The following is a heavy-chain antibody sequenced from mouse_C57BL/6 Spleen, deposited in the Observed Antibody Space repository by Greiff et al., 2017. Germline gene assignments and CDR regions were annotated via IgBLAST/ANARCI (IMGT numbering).Heavy chain of an antibody. CDR3: ARRYYGSSYHFDY. V-gene: IGHV14-2*01. J-gene: IGHJ2*01. CDR1: GFNIKDYY. D-gene: IGHD1-1*01. CDR2: IDPEDGET. Sequence: VQGVESGAELVKPGASVKLSCTASGFNIKDYYMHWVKQRTEQGLEWIGRIDPEDGETKYAPKFQGKATITADTSSNTAYLQLSSLTSEDTAVYYCARRYYGSSYHFDYWGQGTTLTVSS.